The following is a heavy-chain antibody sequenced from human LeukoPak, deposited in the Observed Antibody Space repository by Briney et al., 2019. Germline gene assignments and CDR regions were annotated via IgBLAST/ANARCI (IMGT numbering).Heavy chain of an antibody. J-gene: IGHJ6*03. CDR1: GGTFSSYA. D-gene: IGHD4-23*01. CDR2: IIPIFGTA. Sequence: SVKVSCKASGGTFSSYAISRARQAPGQGLEWMGGIIPIFGTANYAQKFQGRVTITTDESTSTAYMELSSLRSEDTAVYYCARVAVVTLFNYYYYMDVWGKGTTVTVSS. CDR3: ARVAVVTLFNYYYYMDV. V-gene: IGHV1-69*05.